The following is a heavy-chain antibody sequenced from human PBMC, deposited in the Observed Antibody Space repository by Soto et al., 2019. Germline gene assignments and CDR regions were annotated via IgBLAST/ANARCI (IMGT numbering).Heavy chain of an antibody. CDR2: INIYSGDA. D-gene: IGHD3-22*01. CDR1: GYTFTSYG. V-gene: IGHV1-18*01. CDR3: ARALYYYDNSGLAY. J-gene: IGHJ4*02. Sequence: QVRLEQSGPEVKKTGASVKVSCKASGYTFTSYGISWVRPAPGQGLEWMGWINIYSGDANYAQSFQDRVTMTRDTSTNTVYMEMRTLRSDDTAVYYCARALYYYDNSGLAYWGQGTLVTVSS.